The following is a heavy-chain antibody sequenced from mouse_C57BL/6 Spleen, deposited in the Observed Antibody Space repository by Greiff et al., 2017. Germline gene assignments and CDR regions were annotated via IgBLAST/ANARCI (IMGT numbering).Heavy chain of an antibody. CDR3: ARSDSSGGLAY. J-gene: IGHJ3*01. V-gene: IGHV1-26*01. D-gene: IGHD3-2*02. CDR2: INPNNGGT. CDR1: GYTFTDYY. Sequence: VQLQQSGPELVKPGASVKISCNASGYTFTDYYMNWVKQSHGKSLEWIGDINPNNGGTSYNQKFKGKDTLTVDKSSSTAYMELRSLTSEDSAVYYCARSDSSGGLAYWGQGTLVTVSA.